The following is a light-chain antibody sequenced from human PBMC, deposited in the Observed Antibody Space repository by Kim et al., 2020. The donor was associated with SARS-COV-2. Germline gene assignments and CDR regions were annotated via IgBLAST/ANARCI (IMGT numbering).Light chain of an antibody. CDR3: QQDNSFPHT. Sequence: SAAVGDRVTLTCRASQGISTLLAWYQQKPGKAPKLLIYGASNLRSGVPSKFSGSGSGTDFTLTINSLQLEDFATYYCQQDNSFPHTFGQGTKLEI. J-gene: IGKJ2*01. CDR2: GAS. V-gene: IGKV1-12*01. CDR1: QGISTL.